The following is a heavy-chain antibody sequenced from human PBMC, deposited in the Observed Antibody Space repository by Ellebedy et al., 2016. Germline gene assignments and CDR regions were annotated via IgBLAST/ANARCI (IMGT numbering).Heavy chain of an antibody. V-gene: IGHV4-39*01. CDR3: ATRLRWKGSPPTQQPDY. Sequence: SETLSLTCTVSGGSISSSSYYWGWIRQPPGKGLEWIGSIYDSGSTYYNPSLKRRVTISVDTSKNQFSLKLSSVTAADTAVYYCATRLRWKGSPPTQQPDYWGQGTLVTVSS. D-gene: IGHD4-23*01. CDR2: IYDSGST. CDR1: GGSISSSSYY. J-gene: IGHJ4*02.